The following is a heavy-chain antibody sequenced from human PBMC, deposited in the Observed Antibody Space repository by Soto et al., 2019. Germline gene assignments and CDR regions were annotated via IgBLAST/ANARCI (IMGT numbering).Heavy chain of an antibody. CDR3: ARDRSNSGYDVGYNWFDP. D-gene: IGHD5-12*01. V-gene: IGHV1-18*01. J-gene: IGHJ5*02. CDR2: ISAYNGNT. Sequence: QVQLVQSGAEVKKPGASVKVSCKASGYTFTSYGISWVRQAPGQGLEWMGWISAYNGNTNYAQKLQGRVTMTTDTSTSTAYMELRSLRSDATAVYFCARDRSNSGYDVGYNWFDPWGQGTLVTVAS. CDR1: GYTFTSYG.